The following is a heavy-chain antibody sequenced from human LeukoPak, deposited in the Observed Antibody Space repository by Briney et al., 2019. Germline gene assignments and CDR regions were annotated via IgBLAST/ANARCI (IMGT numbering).Heavy chain of an antibody. CDR3: ARTQTRNTIFGVVTSLMDV. V-gene: IGHV1-69*13. J-gene: IGHJ6*04. CDR1: GGTFSSYA. D-gene: IGHD3-3*01. Sequence: SVKVSCKASGGTFSSYAISWVRQAPGQGLEWMGGIIPIFGTANYAQKFQGRVTITADGSTSTAYMELSSLRSEDTAVYYCARTQTRNTIFGVVTSLMDVWGKGTTVTVSS. CDR2: IIPIFGTA.